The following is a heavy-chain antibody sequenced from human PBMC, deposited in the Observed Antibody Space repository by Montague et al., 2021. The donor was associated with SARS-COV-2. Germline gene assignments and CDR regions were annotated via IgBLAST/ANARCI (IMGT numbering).Heavy chain of an antibody. J-gene: IGHJ6*03. CDR2: IYYSGST. D-gene: IGHD3-3*01. CDR1: GGSISSYY. Sequence: SETLSLTCTVSGGSISSYYWSWIRQPPGKGLEWIGYIYYSGSTNYNPSLKSRVTISVDTSKNQFSPKLSSVTAADTAVYYCARGDLVAIFGVVNCYYYYYMDVWGKGTTVTVSS. CDR3: ARGDLVAIFGVVNCYYYYYMDV. V-gene: IGHV4-59*01.